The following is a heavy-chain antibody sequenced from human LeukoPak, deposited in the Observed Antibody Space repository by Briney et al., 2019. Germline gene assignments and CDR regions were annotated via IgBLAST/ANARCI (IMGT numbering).Heavy chain of an antibody. Sequence: GASVKVSCKASGYTFTSYGISWVRQAPGQGLEWMGWISAYNGNTNYAQKLQGRVTMTTDTSTSTAYMELRSLRAEDTAVYYCARGGGVKMTAHPPHVDYWGQGTLVTVSS. CDR2: ISAYNGNT. V-gene: IGHV1-18*01. J-gene: IGHJ4*02. D-gene: IGHD3-16*01. CDR3: ARGGGVKMTAHPPHVDY. CDR1: GYTFTSYG.